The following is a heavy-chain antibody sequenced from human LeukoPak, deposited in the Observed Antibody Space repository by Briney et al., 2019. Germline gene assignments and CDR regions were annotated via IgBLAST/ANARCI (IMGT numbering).Heavy chain of an antibody. J-gene: IGHJ4*02. Sequence: SETLSLTCTVSGGSISSYYWSWIRQPPGKGLEWIWYIYYSGSTTYNPSLKSRVTISVDTSKNQFSLKLSSVTAADTAVYYCAKGNYYDSSGYYSPFDYWGQGTLVTVSS. V-gene: IGHV4-59*08. CDR2: IYYSGST. CDR3: AKGNYYDSSGYYSPFDY. CDR1: GGSISSYY. D-gene: IGHD3-22*01.